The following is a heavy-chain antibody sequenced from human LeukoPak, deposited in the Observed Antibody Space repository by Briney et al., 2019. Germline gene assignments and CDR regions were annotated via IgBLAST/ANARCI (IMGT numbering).Heavy chain of an antibody. CDR1: GYTFTGYY. D-gene: IGHD2-15*01. Sequence: GASVKVSCKASGYTFTGYYMHWVRQAPGQGLEWMGWINPNSGGTNYAQKFQGRVTMTRDTSISTAYMELSRLRSDDTAVYYCARVDIVDYYYYMDVCGNGTTVTVSS. CDR2: INPNSGGT. CDR3: ARVDIVDYYYYMDV. V-gene: IGHV1-2*02. J-gene: IGHJ6*03.